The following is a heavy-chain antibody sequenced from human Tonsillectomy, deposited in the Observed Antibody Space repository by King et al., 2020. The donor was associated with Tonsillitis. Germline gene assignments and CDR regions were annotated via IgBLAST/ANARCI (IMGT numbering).Heavy chain of an antibody. J-gene: IGHJ5*02. CDR3: ARLGYDVLTGYPNWFDP. V-gene: IGHV4-31*01. Sequence: QLQESGPGLVKPSHTLSLTCIVSAGSISMGGYYCSWIRQHPGKCLAWIGSIYYIGRPYYNPSPNSLFTISVDTSKNQFSLNLCSVTAADTAVYYCARLGYDVLTGYPNWFDPWGQGNLVTVSS. CDR1: AGSISMGGYY. CDR2: IYYIGRP. D-gene: IGHD3-9*01.